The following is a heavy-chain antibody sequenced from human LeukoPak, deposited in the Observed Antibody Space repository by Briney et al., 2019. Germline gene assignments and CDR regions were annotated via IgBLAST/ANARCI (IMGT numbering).Heavy chain of an antibody. J-gene: IGHJ4*02. CDR1: GGSFSGYY. Sequence: PSETLSLTCAVYGGSFSGYYWSWIRQPPGKGLEWIGEINHSGSTNYNPSLKSRVTISVDTSKNQFSLKLSSVTAADTAVYYRARGSSYDYVWGSSDFDYWGQGTLVTVSS. V-gene: IGHV4-34*01. CDR2: INHSGST. CDR3: ARGSSYDYVWGSSDFDY. D-gene: IGHD3-16*01.